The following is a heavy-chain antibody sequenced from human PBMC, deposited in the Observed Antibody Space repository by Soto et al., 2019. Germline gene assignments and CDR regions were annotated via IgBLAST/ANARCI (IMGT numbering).Heavy chain of an antibody. CDR2: IYYSGST. CDR1: GGSISSYY. Sequence: SETLSLTCTVSGGSISSYYWSWVRQPPGKGLEWIGYIYYSGSTNYNPSLKSRVTISVDTSKNQFSLKLSSVTAADTAVYYCARAGRYCSGGSCRLFHDYWGQGTLVTVSS. V-gene: IGHV4-59*01. CDR3: ARAGRYCSGGSCRLFHDY. J-gene: IGHJ4*02. D-gene: IGHD2-15*01.